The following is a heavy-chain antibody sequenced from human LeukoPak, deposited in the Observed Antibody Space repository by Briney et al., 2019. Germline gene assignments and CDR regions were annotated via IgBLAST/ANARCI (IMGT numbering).Heavy chain of an antibody. V-gene: IGHV1-2*02. J-gene: IGHJ3*02. Sequence: ASVKVACKASRYTFTGYYMHWVRQAPGQGLEWIGWINPNSGGTNYAQKFQGTVTMTRDTSISTAYMELSRLRSDDTDVYYCARLGMGTTHAFDIWGQGTMVTVSS. CDR2: INPNSGGT. CDR1: RYTFTGYY. CDR3: ARLGMGTTHAFDI. D-gene: IGHD5-18*01.